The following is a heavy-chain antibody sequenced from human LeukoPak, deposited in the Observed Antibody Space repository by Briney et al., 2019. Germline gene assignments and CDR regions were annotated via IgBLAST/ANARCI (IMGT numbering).Heavy chain of an antibody. CDR2: ISSNGGST. CDR3: ARARNYYDSIDY. V-gene: IGHV3-64*01. Sequence: GGSLRLSCAASGFTFSSYAMHWVRQAPGKGLEYVSAISSNGGSTYYANSVKGRFTISRDNSKNTLYLQMGSLRAEDMAVYYCARARNYYDSIDYWGQGTLVTVSS. CDR1: GFTFSSYA. D-gene: IGHD3-10*01. J-gene: IGHJ4*02.